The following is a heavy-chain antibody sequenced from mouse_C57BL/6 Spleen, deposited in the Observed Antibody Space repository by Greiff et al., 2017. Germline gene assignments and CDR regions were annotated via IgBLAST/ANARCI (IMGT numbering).Heavy chain of an antibody. CDR3: ARESLIYDGYLFDD. CDR1: GYTFTSYW. J-gene: IGHJ2*01. Sequence: QVQLQQPGAELVRPGSSVKLSCKASGYTFTSYWMHWVKQRPIQGLEWIGNIDPSDSETHYNQKFKDKATLTVDKSSSTAYMQLSSLTSEASSVYYCARESLIYDGYLFDDWGQGTTLTVSS. D-gene: IGHD2-3*01. CDR2: IDPSDSET. V-gene: IGHV1-52*01.